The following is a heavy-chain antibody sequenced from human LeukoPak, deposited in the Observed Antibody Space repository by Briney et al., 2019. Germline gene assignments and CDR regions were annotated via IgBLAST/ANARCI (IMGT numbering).Heavy chain of an antibody. CDR1: GFTFSSFG. Sequence: GGSLRLSCVISGFTFSSFGMHWVRQAPGKGLEWVAAVSGDGRNKYYADSVKGRFTVSRDNFKDTLYLQMSSLRAEDTAMYYCATGHSSGWYYLDYWGQGTLVTVSS. CDR2: VSGDGRNK. D-gene: IGHD6-19*01. CDR3: ATGHSSGWYYLDY. V-gene: IGHV3-30*03. J-gene: IGHJ4*02.